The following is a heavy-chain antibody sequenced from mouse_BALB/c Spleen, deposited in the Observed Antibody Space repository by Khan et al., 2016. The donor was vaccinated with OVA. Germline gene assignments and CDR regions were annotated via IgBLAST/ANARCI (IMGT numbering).Heavy chain of an antibody. CDR3: AIDDNYMDY. D-gene: IGHD2-1*01. J-gene: IGHJ4*01. CDR2: IYYSGSI. Sequence: EVQLQESGPDLVKPSQSLSLTCTVTGYSITSGYSWHWIRQFPGNKLEWMGYIYYSGSINYNPSLKSRISITRDTSKKQLFLQLYSVTTEYTATYYCAIDDNYMDYWRQGTSVTVSS. V-gene: IGHV3-1*02. CDR1: GYSITSGYS.